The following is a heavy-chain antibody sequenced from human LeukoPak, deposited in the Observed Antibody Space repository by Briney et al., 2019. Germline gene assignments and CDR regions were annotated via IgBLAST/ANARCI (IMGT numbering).Heavy chain of an antibody. V-gene: IGHV4-59*01. CDR1: GGSISSYY. J-gene: IGHJ5*02. D-gene: IGHD2-15*01. Sequence: SETLSLTCTVSGGSISSYYWSWIRQPPGKGLEWIGYIYYSGSTNYNPSLKSRVTISVDTSKNQFSLKLSSVTAADTAVYYCARYSQRSPYSWFDPWGQGTLVTVSS. CDR3: ARYSQRSPYSWFDP. CDR2: IYYSGST.